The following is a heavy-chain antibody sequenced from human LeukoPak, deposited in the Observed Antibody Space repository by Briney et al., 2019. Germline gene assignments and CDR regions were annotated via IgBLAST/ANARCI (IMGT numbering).Heavy chain of an antibody. J-gene: IGHJ4*02. CDR3: ASDRGYSSSWSRGFDY. CDR2: ISYDGSNK. Sequence: GGSLRLSCAASGFTFSSYAMHWVRQAPGKGLEWVAVISYDGSNKYYADSVKGRFTISRDNSKNTLYLQMNSLRAEDTAVYYCASDRGYSSSWSRGFDYWGQGTLVTVSS. D-gene: IGHD6-13*01. V-gene: IGHV3-30-3*01. CDR1: GFTFSSYA.